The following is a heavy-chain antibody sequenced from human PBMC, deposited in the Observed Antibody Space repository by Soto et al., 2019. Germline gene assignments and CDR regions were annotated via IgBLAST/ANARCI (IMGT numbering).Heavy chain of an antibody. Sequence: RASVKVSCKASGYTFSNYGISWVRQGPGQGLGWMGWISGYNGNTHYEEKVQDRIKMNTDTSTRTTYLELRSLRSDDTAVYFCARDPGFGFGYSSAFGMEVWGQGTTVSVS. CDR1: GYTFSNYG. CDR2: ISGYNGNT. J-gene: IGHJ6*02. V-gene: IGHV1-18*01. CDR3: ARDPGFGFGYSSAFGMEV. D-gene: IGHD5-18*01.